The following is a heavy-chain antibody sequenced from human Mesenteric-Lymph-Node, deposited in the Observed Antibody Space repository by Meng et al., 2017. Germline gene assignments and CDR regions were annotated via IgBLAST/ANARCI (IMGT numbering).Heavy chain of an antibody. D-gene: IGHD4-23*01. Sequence: GESLKISCKASGYSFTSYWIGWVRQMPGKGLEWMGIIYPGDSDTRYSPSFQGQVTISADKSISTAYLQWSSLKASDTAMYYCARHEAQYGGNEWGDYWGQGTLVTVSS. CDR2: IYPGDSDT. CDR3: ARHEAQYGGNEWGDY. V-gene: IGHV5-51*01. CDR1: GYSFTSYW. J-gene: IGHJ4*02.